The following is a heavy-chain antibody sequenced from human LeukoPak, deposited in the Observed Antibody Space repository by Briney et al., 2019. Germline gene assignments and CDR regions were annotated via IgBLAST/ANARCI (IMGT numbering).Heavy chain of an antibody. CDR2: IYYSGST. D-gene: IGHD3-16*01. Sequence: SETLSLTCTVSGGSISSYYWSWIRRPPGKGLEWIGYIYYSGSTNYDPSLKSRVTISVDMSKNQFSLKLNSVTAADTAVYYCARRGTYDWFDPWGQGTLVIVSS. J-gene: IGHJ5*02. CDR3: ARRGTYDWFDP. V-gene: IGHV4-59*01. CDR1: GGSISSYY.